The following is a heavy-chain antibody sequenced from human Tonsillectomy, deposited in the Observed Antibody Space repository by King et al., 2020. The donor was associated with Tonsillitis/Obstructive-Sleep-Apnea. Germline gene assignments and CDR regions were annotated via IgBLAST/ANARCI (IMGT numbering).Heavy chain of an antibody. CDR1: GFTFSDYY. CDR2: ISSTSTYT. Sequence: VQLVESGGGLVKPGGSLRLSCAASGFTFSDYYMSWIRQAPGKGLEWVSYISSTSTYTKYADSVKGRFTISRDNAKSSLYLQMNSLRVEDTAVYYCARKLHGGEQQLPWFDPWGQGTLVTVSS. J-gene: IGHJ5*02. V-gene: IGHV3-11*05. CDR3: ARKLHGGEQQLPWFDP. D-gene: IGHD6-13*01.